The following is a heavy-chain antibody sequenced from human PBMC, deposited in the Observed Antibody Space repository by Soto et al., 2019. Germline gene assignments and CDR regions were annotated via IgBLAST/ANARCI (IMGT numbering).Heavy chain of an antibody. D-gene: IGHD7-27*01. Sequence: SGPTLVNPTETLTLTCTFSGFSLSTSGMRVSWVRQPPGKALEWLARIDWDDDKFYSTSLKTRLTISKDTSKNQVVLTMTNMDPADTATYYCARSPTGDRGVFDYWGQGTLVTVSS. CDR3: ARSPTGDRGVFDY. V-gene: IGHV2-70*04. CDR2: IDWDDDK. J-gene: IGHJ4*02. CDR1: GFSLSTSGMR.